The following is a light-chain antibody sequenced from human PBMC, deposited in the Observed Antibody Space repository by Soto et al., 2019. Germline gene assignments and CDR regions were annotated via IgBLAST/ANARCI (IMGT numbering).Light chain of an antibody. CDR2: EVS. CDR1: SSDVGGYDY. V-gene: IGLV2-14*01. Sequence: QSALTQPASVSGSPGQSITISCTGTSSDVGGYDYVSWYQLHPGQAPKLMVFEVSNRPSGVSYRFSGSKSGNTASLTISGLQAEDEADYFCSSYSISPASLFGTGTKLTVL. CDR3: SSYSISPASL. J-gene: IGLJ1*01.